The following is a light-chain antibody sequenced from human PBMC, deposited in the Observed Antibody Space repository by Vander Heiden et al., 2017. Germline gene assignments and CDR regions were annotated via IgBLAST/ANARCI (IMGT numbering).Light chain of an antibody. J-gene: IGLJ2*01. CDR3: QAWDSSTRVV. Sequence: SYELTQPPAGPVSPGQTASITCSGDKLGDKYACWYQQKPGQSPVLVIYQDTKRPSGIPERFSGSNSGNTATLTISGTQAMDEADYYCQAWDSSTRVVFGGGTKLTVL. V-gene: IGLV3-1*01. CDR1: KLGDKY. CDR2: QDT.